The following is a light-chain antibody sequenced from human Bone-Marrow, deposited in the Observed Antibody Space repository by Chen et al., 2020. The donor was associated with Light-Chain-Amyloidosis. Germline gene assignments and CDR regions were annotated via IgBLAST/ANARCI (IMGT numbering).Light chain of an antibody. CDR2: DDS. J-gene: IGLJ3*02. CDR1: NIGSTS. V-gene: IGLV3-21*02. CDR3: QVWDRSSDRPV. Sequence: SYVLTQPSSVSVATGQTATIACGGNNIGSTSVHWYQQTPGPAPLLFVYDDSDRPSGIHERWSGCNVGNTATRTVSRVEAGDEADYYCQVWDRSSDRPVLGGGTKLTVL.